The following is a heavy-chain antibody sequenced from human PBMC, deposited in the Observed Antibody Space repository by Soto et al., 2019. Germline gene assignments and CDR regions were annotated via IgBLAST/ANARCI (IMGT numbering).Heavy chain of an antibody. Sequence: QVQLQESGPGLVKPSQTLSLTCTVSGGSISSGDYYWSWIRQPPGKGLEWIGYIYYSGSTYYNPSLKSRVTISVDTSKNQFSLKLSAVTAADTAVYYCASEPTLYGDHRYFDLWGRGTLVTVSS. J-gene: IGHJ2*01. CDR2: IYYSGST. CDR3: ASEPTLYGDHRYFDL. CDR1: GGSISSGDYY. V-gene: IGHV4-30-4*01. D-gene: IGHD4-17*01.